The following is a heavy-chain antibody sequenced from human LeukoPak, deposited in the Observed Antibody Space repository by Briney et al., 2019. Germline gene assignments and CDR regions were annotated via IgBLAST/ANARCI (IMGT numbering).Heavy chain of an antibody. CDR3: ARTHDYYDSSGYWGHYYYGMDV. Sequence: PSETLSLTCTVSGGSISSYYWSWIRLPPGKGLEWIGEINHSGSTNYNPSLKSRVTISVDTSKNQFSLKLSSVTAADTAVYYCARTHDYYDSSGYWGHYYYGMDVWGQGTTVTVSS. CDR2: INHSGST. CDR1: GGSISSYY. V-gene: IGHV4-34*01. J-gene: IGHJ6*02. D-gene: IGHD3-22*01.